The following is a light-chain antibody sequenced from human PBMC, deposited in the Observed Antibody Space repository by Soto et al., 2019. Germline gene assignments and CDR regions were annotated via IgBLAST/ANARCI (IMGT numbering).Light chain of an antibody. CDR1: QSVSSY. Sequence: EIVLTQSPATLSLSPGERATLSCRASQSVSSYLAWYQQKPGQAPRLLIYDASNRATGIPARFSGSGSGTAFTLTISSLEPEDFAVYDCQQRSNWPSLTFGGGTKVEIK. V-gene: IGKV3-11*01. J-gene: IGKJ4*01. CDR3: QQRSNWPSLT. CDR2: DAS.